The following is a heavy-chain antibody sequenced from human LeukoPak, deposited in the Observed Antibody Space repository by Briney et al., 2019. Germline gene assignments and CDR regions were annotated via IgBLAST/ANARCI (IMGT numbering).Heavy chain of an antibody. V-gene: IGHV1-18*01. D-gene: IGHD6-13*01. CDR2: ISAYNGNT. CDR3: ARVPRPPLAAAGRVWDY. CDR1: GYTFTSYG. J-gene: IGHJ4*02. Sequence: ASVKVSCKASGYTFTSYGISWVRQAPGQGLEWMGWISAYNGNTNYAQKLQGRVTMTTDTSTSTAYMELRSLRSDDTAVYYCARVPRPPLAAAGRVWDYWGQGTLVTVSS.